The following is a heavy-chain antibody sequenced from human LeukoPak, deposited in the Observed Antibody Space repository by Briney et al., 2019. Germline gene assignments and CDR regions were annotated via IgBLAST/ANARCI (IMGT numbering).Heavy chain of an antibody. CDR2: INHGGST. CDR3: ARGNSGYYGSGSICDY. CDR1: GGSFSGYY. V-gene: IGHV4-34*01. J-gene: IGHJ4*02. Sequence: SETLSLTCAVYGGSFSGYYWSWIRQPPGKGLEWIGEINHGGSTNYNPSLKSRVTISVDTSKNQFSLKLSSVTAADTAVYYCARGNSGYYGSGSICDYWGQGTLVTVSS. D-gene: IGHD3-10*01.